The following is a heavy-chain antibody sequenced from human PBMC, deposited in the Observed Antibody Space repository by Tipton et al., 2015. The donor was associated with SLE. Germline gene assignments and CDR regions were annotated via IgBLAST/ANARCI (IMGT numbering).Heavy chain of an antibody. CDR3: TRVPRYNWNYIAD. CDR1: GGSISSGGYY. CDR2: IYHSESP. Sequence: TLSLTCTVSGGSISSGGYYWSWIRQHPGKGLEWIGYIYHSESPNYNPSLKSRVTISVDRSKNQFSLKLTSVTAADTAVYYCTRVPRYNWNYIADWGQGTLVSVSS. V-gene: IGHV4-30-2*01. D-gene: IGHD1-7*01. J-gene: IGHJ4*02.